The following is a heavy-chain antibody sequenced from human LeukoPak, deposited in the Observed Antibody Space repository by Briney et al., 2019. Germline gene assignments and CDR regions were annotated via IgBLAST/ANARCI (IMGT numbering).Heavy chain of an antibody. CDR2: ISYDGSNK. Sequence: GGSLRLSCAASGFTFSSYAMHWVRQAPGQGLEWVAVISYDGSNKYYADSVKGRFTISRDNSKNTLYLQMNSLRAEDTAVYYCARGRVGTMVRGVLGYWGQGTLVTVSS. CDR1: GFTFSSYA. CDR3: ARGRVGTMVRGVLGY. V-gene: IGHV3-30-3*01. D-gene: IGHD3-10*01. J-gene: IGHJ4*02.